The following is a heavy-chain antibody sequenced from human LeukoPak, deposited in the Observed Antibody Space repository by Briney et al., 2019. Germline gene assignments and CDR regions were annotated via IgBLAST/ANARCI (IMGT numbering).Heavy chain of an antibody. J-gene: IGHJ4*02. CDR1: GDSVTSNSAA. CDR3: ARGEGHFDY. V-gene: IGHV6-1*01. Sequence: SQTLSLTCAISGDSVTSNSAAWNWFRQSPSGGLEWLGRTYYRSKWYNDYAVSVKSRITINPDTSKNQFSLQLNSVTPEDTAVYYCARGEGHFDYWGQGTLVTVSS. CDR2: TYYRSKWYN.